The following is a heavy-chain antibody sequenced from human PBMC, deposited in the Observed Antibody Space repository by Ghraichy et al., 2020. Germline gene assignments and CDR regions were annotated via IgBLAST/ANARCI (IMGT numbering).Heavy chain of an antibody. CDR3: AKDSGCEDHGMDV. CDR1: GFTFSSYA. V-gene: IGHV3-23*01. D-gene: IGHD3-10*01. Sequence: LSLTCAASGFTFSSYAMSWVRQAPGKGLEWVSAISGSGGSTYYADSVKGRFTISRDNSKNTLYLQMNSLRAEDTAVYYCAKDSGCEDHGMDVWGQGTTVTVSS. J-gene: IGHJ6*02. CDR2: ISGSGGST.